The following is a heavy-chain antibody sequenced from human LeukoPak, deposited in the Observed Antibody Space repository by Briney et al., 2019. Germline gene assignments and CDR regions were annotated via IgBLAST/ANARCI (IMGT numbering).Heavy chain of an antibody. CDR2: ISYDGSNK. CDR3: ARDLRTRVVRGVIGY. V-gene: IGHV3-30-3*01. J-gene: IGHJ4*02. D-gene: IGHD3-10*01. CDR1: GFTFSSYA. Sequence: PGRSLRLSCAASGFTFSSYAMHWVRQAPGKGLEWVAVISYDGSNKYYADSVKGRFTISSDNSKNTLYLQMNSLRAEDTAVYYCARDLRTRVVRGVIGYWGQGTLVTVSS.